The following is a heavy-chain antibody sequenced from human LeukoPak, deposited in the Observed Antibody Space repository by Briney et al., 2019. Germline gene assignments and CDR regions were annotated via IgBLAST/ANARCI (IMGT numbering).Heavy chain of an antibody. D-gene: IGHD5-24*01. CDR1: GFTFSSYG. J-gene: IGHJ3*02. CDR3: AKSLKFAFDI. CDR2: IQYDGGNK. Sequence: GGSLGLSCAASGFTFSSYGIHWVRQAPGKGLEWVAFIQYDGGNKYFADSVKGRFTISRDNSKNTLYLQMNSLRTEDTAVYYCAKSLKFAFDIWGQGTMVTVS. V-gene: IGHV3-30*02.